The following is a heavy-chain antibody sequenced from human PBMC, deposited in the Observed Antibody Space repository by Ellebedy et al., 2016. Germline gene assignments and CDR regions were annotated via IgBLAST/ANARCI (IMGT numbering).Heavy chain of an antibody. Sequence: SVKVSXXASGGTFSSYAISWVRQAPGQGLEWMGGIIPIFGTANYAQKFQGRVTITADESTSTAYMELSSLRSEDTAVYYCASGYCSSTSCYVDYYYGMDVWGQGTTVTVSS. CDR3: ASGYCSSTSCYVDYYYGMDV. J-gene: IGHJ6*02. CDR1: GGTFSSYA. D-gene: IGHD2-2*01. V-gene: IGHV1-69*13. CDR2: IIPIFGTA.